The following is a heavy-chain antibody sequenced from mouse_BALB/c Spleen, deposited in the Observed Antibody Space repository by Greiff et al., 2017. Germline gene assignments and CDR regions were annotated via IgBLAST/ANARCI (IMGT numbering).Heavy chain of an antibody. D-gene: IGHD2-3*01. CDR2: INPSSGYT. CDR1: GYTFTSYT. J-gene: IGHJ2*01. CDR3: AREGYDGYYVYFDY. V-gene: IGHV1-4*01. Sequence: VQLVESGAELARPGASVKMSCKASGYTFTSYTMHWVKQRPGQGLEWIGYINPSSGYTNYNQKFKDKATLTADKSSSTAYMQLSSLTSEDSAVYYCAREGYDGYYVYFDYWGQGTTLTVSS.